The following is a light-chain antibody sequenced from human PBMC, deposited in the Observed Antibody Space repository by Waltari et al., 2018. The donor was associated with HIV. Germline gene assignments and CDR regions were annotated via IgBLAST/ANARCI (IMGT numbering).Light chain of an antibody. CDR3: AAWDDNVNGL. CDR1: RSNIGSNS. J-gene: IGLJ2*01. CDR2: DDK. V-gene: IGLV1-44*01. Sequence: QSVLTQPPSASGTLGQRVTISCSGRRSNIGSNSVNWYQQLPGTAHKLLIADDKRRPSGVPDRFSGSKSGTAASLAISGLQSEDEADYDCAAWDDNVNGLFGGGTKLTVL.